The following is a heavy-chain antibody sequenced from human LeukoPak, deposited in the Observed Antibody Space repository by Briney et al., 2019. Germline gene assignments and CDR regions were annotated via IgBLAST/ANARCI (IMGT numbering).Heavy chain of an antibody. Sequence: SETLSLTCAVYGGSFSGYYWSWIRHPPGKGLEWIGEINHSGSTNYNPSLKSRVTISVDTSKNQFSLKLSSVTAADTAVYYCAVGSGSYYNVVLNYFDYWGQGTLVTVSS. CDR3: AVGSGSYYNVVLNYFDY. CDR1: GGSFSGYY. D-gene: IGHD3-10*01. J-gene: IGHJ4*02. V-gene: IGHV4-34*01. CDR2: INHSGST.